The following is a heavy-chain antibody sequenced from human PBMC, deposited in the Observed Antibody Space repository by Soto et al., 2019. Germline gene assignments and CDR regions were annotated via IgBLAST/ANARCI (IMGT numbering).Heavy chain of an antibody. V-gene: IGHV2-26*01. Sequence: SGPTLVNPTETLTLTCTVSGFSLTNARMGVSWIRQPPGKALEWLAHISSNDEKSYRITLMSRLTISKDTSKSQVVLTVTNVDPEDTATYYCARTMQGGGYSSGYFGNWGQGTPVTVSS. CDR3: ARTMQGGGYSSGYFGN. J-gene: IGHJ4*02. D-gene: IGHD3-22*01. CDR2: ISSNDEK. CDR1: GFSLTNARMG.